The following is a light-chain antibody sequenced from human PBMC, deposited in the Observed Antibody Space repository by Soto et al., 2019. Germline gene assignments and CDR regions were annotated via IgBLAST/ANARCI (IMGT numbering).Light chain of an antibody. CDR2: GTS. CDR1: QSVSSRH. Sequence: EIVVTQSPGTLSLSPGERATLSCRASQSVSSRHLAWYQQKPGQAPRLLIYGTSNRASGVPARFRGSGSGTDFTLTITSLEPEDFAVYFCQQRRNWVSFGPGTRV. CDR3: QQRRNWVS. V-gene: IGKV3D-20*02. J-gene: IGKJ3*01.